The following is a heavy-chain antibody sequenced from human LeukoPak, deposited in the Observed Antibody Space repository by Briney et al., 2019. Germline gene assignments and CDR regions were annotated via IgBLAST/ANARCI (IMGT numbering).Heavy chain of an antibody. CDR3: AKGPRILRFLEWFTVNY. V-gene: IGHV3-23*01. J-gene: IGHJ4*02. D-gene: IGHD3-3*01. Sequence: GGSLRLSRAASGFTFSSYAMSWVRQAPGKGLEWVSAISGSGGSTYYADSVKGRFTISRDNSKNTLYLQMNSLRAEDTAVYYCAKGPRILRFLEWFTVNYWGQGTLVTVSS. CDR2: ISGSGGST. CDR1: GFTFSSYA.